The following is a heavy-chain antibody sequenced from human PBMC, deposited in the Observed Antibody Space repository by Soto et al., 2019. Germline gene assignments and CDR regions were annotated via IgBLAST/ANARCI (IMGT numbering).Heavy chain of an antibody. Sequence: PSETLSLTCTVSGGSISSYYWSWIRQPPGKGLEWIGYIYYSGSTNYNPSLKSRVTISVDTSKNQFSLKLSSVTAADTAVYYCARDRNFWSGYRISNWFDPWGQGTLVTVSS. D-gene: IGHD3-3*01. CDR3: ARDRNFWSGYRISNWFDP. CDR2: IYYSGST. J-gene: IGHJ5*02. V-gene: IGHV4-59*01. CDR1: GGSISSYY.